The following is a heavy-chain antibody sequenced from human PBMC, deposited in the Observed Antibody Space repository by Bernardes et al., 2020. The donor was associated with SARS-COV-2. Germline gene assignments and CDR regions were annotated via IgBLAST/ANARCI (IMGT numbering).Heavy chain of an antibody. V-gene: IGHV4-30-2*01. Sequence: SEALSLTCAVSGGSISSGGYSWSWLLQPPGKGLEWIGYIYHSGSTYYNPSLKSRVTISVDRSKNQFSLKLSSVTAADTAVYYCARGLPAALDYWGQGTLVTVSS. D-gene: IGHD2-2*01. J-gene: IGHJ4*02. CDR1: GGSISSGGYS. CDR3: ARGLPAALDY. CDR2: IYHSGST.